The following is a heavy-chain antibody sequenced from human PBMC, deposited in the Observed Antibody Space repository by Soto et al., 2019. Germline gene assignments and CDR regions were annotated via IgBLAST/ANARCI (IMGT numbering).Heavy chain of an antibody. J-gene: IGHJ4*02. CDR1: GGSFSGYY. CDR3: SRGRDAYKMGNY. D-gene: IGHD3-16*01. V-gene: IGHV4-34*01. Sequence: QVQLRQWGAGLLKPSETLSLTCAVYGGSFSGYYWTWIRQPPGKGLEWIGEITESGSTDYSPSLKSRVPTSADTSKNQFSLKLTSVTAADTAVYYCSRGRDAYKMGNYWGQGTLVTVSS. CDR2: ITESGST.